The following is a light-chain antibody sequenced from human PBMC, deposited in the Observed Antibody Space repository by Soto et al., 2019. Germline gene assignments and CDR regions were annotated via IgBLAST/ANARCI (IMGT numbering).Light chain of an antibody. CDR2: QTS. J-gene: IGKJ1*01. CDR1: QYINTR. CDR3: HQRQSGPRT. Sequence: EIVFTHSPSTIASFPGDSVTMSCTASQYINTRLAWYQHRPGQAPRLLIYQTSIRAAGIPARFSASGSGTDFTLTISDVQPEDFALYSCHQRQSGPRTFGKGTKVDIK. V-gene: IGKV3-11*01.